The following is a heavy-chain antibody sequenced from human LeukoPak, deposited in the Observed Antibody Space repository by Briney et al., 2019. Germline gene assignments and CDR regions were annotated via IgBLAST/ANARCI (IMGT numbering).Heavy chain of an antibody. D-gene: IGHD2/OR15-2a*01. CDR2: ISSSSSYI. CDR1: GFTFSSNS. V-gene: IGHV3-21*03. CDR3: TTYNSRDAFDI. J-gene: IGHJ3*02. Sequence: GGSLRLSCAASGFTFSSNSMNWVRQAPGKGLEWVSSISSSSSYIYYADSVKGRFTISRDNAKNSLYLQMNGLKPEDTAVYYCTTYNSRDAFDIWGQGTMVTVSS.